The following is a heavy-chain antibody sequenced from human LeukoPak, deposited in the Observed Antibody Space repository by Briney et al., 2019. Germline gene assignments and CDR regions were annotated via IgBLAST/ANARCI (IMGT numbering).Heavy chain of an antibody. D-gene: IGHD6-19*01. V-gene: IGHV1-2*06. CDR1: GYTFTGYY. J-gene: IGHJ4*02. CDR3: ARVRSPIAVAGTRFDY. Sequence: ASVKVSCKASGYTFTGYYMHWVRQAPGQGPEWMGRINPNSGGTNYAQKFQGRVTMTRDTSISTAYMELSRLRSDDTAVYYCARVRSPIAVAGTRFDYWGQGTLVTVSS. CDR2: INPNSGGT.